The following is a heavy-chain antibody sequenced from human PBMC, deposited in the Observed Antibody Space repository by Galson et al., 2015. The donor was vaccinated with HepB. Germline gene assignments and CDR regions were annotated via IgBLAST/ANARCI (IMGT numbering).Heavy chain of an antibody. CDR1: GFTFSGSG. J-gene: IGHJ6*02. CDR2: IRNRANNYAT. D-gene: IGHD3/OR15-3a*01. Sequence: SLRLSCAASGFTFSGSGIHWVRLASGKGLEWVGRIRNRANNYATAYAASVRGRFTVSRDDSKNTAYLQMNSLKTEDTAVYYCTRPGYGSRWFLDYSYGMDIWGQGTTVTVS. CDR3: TRPGYGSRWFLDYSYGMDI. V-gene: IGHV3-73*01.